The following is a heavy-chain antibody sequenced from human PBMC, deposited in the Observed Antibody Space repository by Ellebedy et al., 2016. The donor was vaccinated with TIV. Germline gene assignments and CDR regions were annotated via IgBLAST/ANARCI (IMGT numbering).Heavy chain of an antibody. CDR3: ARDGSSGWSAHL. V-gene: IGHV3-7*03. Sequence: GGSLRLSCAASGFTFRRYWMSWVRQAPGNGLEWVANIKEDGSEKYYVGSVKGRFTISRDNAKNSLFLQMNSLRVEDTAVYYCARDGSSGWSAHLWGQGTLVTVSS. D-gene: IGHD2-15*01. J-gene: IGHJ5*02. CDR1: GFTFRRYW. CDR2: IKEDGSEK.